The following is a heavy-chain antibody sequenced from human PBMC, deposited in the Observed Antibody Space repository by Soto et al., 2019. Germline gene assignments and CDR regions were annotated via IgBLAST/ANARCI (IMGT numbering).Heavy chain of an antibody. CDR1: GYTFTSYG. V-gene: IGHV1-18*01. J-gene: IGHJ4*02. D-gene: IGHD1-26*01. Sequence: ASVKVSCKASGYTFTSYGISWVRQAPGQGLEWMGWISAYNGNTNYAQKLQGRVTMTTDTSTSTAYMELRSLRSDDTAVYYCARDRPFSGSYHFDYWGQGTMVTVSS. CDR3: ARDRPFSGSYHFDY. CDR2: ISAYNGNT.